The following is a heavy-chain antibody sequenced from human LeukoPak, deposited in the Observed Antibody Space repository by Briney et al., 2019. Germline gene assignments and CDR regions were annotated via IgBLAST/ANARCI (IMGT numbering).Heavy chain of an antibody. D-gene: IGHD3-22*01. CDR2: IHPSGST. Sequence: SETLSLTCTVSGDSISSYYWSWIRQPAGKGLEWIGRIHPSGSTNYNPSLKSRVTISVDTSKNQFSLKLSSVTAADTAVYYCARYDSGGTGNWFDPWGQGTLVTVSS. CDR1: GDSISSYY. J-gene: IGHJ5*02. CDR3: ARYDSGGTGNWFDP. V-gene: IGHV4-4*07.